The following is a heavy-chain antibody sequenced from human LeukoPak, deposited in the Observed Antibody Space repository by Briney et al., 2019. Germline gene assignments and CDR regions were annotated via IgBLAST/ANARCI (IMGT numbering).Heavy chain of an antibody. D-gene: IGHD2-15*01. CDR1: GYTFTSYD. J-gene: IGHJ6*02. Sequence: ASVKVSCKASGYTFTSYDINWVRQATGQGLEWMGWMNPNSGNTGYAQKFLGRVTMTRNTPISTAYMELSSLRSEDTAVYYCARSDGGYYYYGMDVWGQGTTVTVSS. CDR3: ARSDGGYYYYGMDV. V-gene: IGHV1-8*01. CDR2: MNPNSGNT.